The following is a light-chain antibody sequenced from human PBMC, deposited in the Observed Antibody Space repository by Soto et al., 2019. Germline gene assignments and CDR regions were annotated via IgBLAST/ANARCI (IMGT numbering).Light chain of an antibody. CDR1: QSISSW. CDR2: KAS. J-gene: IGKJ1*01. V-gene: IGKV1-5*03. Sequence: DIQMTQSPSTLSASVGDRVTITCRASQSISSWLAWYQQKPGKAPKLLIYKASSLESEVPSRFSGSGSGTEFTLTISSLQPDDFATYYCQQSKTFGQGTKVEIK. CDR3: QQSKT.